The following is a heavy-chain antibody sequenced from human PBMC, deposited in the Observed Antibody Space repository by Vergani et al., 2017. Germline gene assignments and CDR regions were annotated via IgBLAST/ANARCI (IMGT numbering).Heavy chain of an antibody. D-gene: IGHD3-22*01. CDR3: ARDLFYYDSSGYYSGFFDY. CDR2: ISSSSSYI. V-gene: IGHV3-21*01. CDR1: GFTFSSNS. J-gene: IGHJ4*02. Sequence: EVQLVESGGGLVKPGGSLRLSCAASGFTFSSNSRNWVRQAPGKGLEWVSSISSSSSYIYYSDSVKGRFTISRDNAKNSLYLQMNSLRAEDTAVYYCARDLFYYDSSGYYSGFFDYWGQGTLVTVSS.